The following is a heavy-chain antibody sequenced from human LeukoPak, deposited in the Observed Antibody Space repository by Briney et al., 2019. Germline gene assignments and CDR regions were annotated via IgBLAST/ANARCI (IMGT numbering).Heavy chain of an antibody. Sequence: PGGSLRLSCAASGFTVSSNHMSWVRQAPGKGLEWVSVIYSGGSTYYADSVKGRFTISRDNSKNTLYLQMNSLRAEDTAVYYCARALLTSSTTPFDYWGQGTLVTVSS. D-gene: IGHD2-2*01. CDR3: ARALLTSSTTPFDY. V-gene: IGHV3-66*01. CDR2: IYSGGST. CDR1: GFTVSSNH. J-gene: IGHJ4*02.